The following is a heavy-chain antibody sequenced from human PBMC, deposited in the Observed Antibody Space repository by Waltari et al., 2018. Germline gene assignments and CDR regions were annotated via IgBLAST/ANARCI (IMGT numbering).Heavy chain of an antibody. V-gene: IGHV4-39*01. D-gene: IGHD2-2*01. CDR3: ARHLRGVVPAAPFDY. J-gene: IGHJ4*02. CDR2: SYYSVST. CDR1: GGSISSSSYY. Sequence: QLQLQESGPGLVKPSETLSLTCTVSGGSISSSSYYWGWIRQPPGKGLEWIGSSYYSVSTYYNPSLRSLVTISVDTSKNQFSLKLSSVTAADTAVYYCARHLRGVVPAAPFDYWGQGTLVTVSS.